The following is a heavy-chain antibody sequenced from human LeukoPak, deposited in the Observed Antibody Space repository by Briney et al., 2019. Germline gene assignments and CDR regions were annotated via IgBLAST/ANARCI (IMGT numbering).Heavy chain of an antibody. CDR2: INWNSGSV. CDR1: GFTFSSYS. J-gene: IGHJ4*02. D-gene: IGHD4-23*01. V-gene: IGHV3-9*01. Sequence: PGGSLRLSCAASGFTFSSYSMNWVRQAPGKGLEWVSGINWNSGSVGYADSVKGRFTISRDNAKNSLYLQMNSLRAEDTALYYCAKDTDYGGNSALDYWGQGTLVTVSS. CDR3: AKDTDYGGNSALDY.